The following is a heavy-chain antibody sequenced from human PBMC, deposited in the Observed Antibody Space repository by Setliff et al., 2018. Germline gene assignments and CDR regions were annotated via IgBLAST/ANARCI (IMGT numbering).Heavy chain of an antibody. Sequence: GSVKVSCKVSGSTLTELTMYWVRQAPGKGLEWMGSFNPEDDEIIYAQKFLGRVTMTEDTSTDTAYMELSSLRSEDTAVYYCATKDYDTSGYYRPFGFWGQGTLVTVSS. CDR1: GSTLTELT. CDR3: ATKDYDTSGYYRPFGF. D-gene: IGHD3-22*01. V-gene: IGHV1-24*01. J-gene: IGHJ4*01. CDR2: FNPEDDEI.